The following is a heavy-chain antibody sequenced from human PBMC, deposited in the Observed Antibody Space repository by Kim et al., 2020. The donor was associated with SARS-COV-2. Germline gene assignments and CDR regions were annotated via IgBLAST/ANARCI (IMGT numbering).Heavy chain of an antibody. Sequence: YYADSVKGRFTISRDNSKNTLYLQMNSLRAENTAVYYCAKHCSSTSCYGYWGQGTLVTVSS. D-gene: IGHD2-2*01. J-gene: IGHJ4*02. CDR3: AKHCSSTSCYGY. V-gene: IGHV3-23*01.